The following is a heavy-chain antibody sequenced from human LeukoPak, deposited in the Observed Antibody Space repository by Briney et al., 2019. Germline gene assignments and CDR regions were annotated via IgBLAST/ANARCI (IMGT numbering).Heavy chain of an antibody. V-gene: IGHV3-23*01. Sequence: GGSLRLSCAASGFTFSNYGMSWVRQAPRKGLEWVSAISGSGGSTHYADSVKGRFTISRDNSKNTLYLQMSSLRAEDTAVYYCAKDRCSNGIGCYYYYMDVWGKGTTVTISS. CDR3: AKDRCSNGIGCYYYYMDV. CDR1: GFTFSNYG. CDR2: ISGSGGST. J-gene: IGHJ6*03. D-gene: IGHD2-8*01.